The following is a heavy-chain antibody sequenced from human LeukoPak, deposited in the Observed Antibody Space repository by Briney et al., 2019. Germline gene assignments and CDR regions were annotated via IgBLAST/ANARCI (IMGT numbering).Heavy chain of an antibody. D-gene: IGHD3-22*01. J-gene: IGHJ4*02. CDR2: IRGSGGST. V-gene: IGHV3-23*01. CDR3: AKSVRRYYDSGGFDF. CDR1: GFTFSSYA. Sequence: GGSLRLSCAASGFTFSSYAMNWVRQAPGKGLEWVSGIRGSGGSTYYTDSVKGRFTISRDNSKNTVYLQMNSLRAEDTAVYYCAKSVRRYYDSGGFDFWGQGTLVTVSS.